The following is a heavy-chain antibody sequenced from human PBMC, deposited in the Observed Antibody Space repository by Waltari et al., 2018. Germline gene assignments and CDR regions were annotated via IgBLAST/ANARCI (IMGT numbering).Heavy chain of an antibody. D-gene: IGHD1-26*01. V-gene: IGHV4-61*09. Sequence: QVQLQESGPGLVKPSQTLSLTCTVSGGSISSGSYYWSWIRQPAGKGLEWIGYIYTSGSTNYTPSLKSRVTISVDTSKNQFSLKLSSVTAADTAVYYCARSQVRRGELLPFDYWGQGTLVTVSS. J-gene: IGHJ4*02. CDR1: GGSISSGSYY. CDR2: IYTSGST. CDR3: ARSQVRRGELLPFDY.